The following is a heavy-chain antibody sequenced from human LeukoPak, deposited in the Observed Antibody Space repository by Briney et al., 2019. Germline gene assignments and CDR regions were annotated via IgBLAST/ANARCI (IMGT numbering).Heavy chain of an antibody. V-gene: IGHV3-11*04. CDR2: ISSSGSTI. Sequence: GGSLRLSCAASGFTVSSNYMSWVRQAPGKGLEWVSYISSSGSTIYYADSVKGRFTISRDNAKNSLYLQMNSLRAEDTAVYYCARKGYDSSGYYYGWFDPWGQGTLVTVSS. CDR1: GFTVSSNY. CDR3: ARKGYDSSGYYYGWFDP. D-gene: IGHD3-22*01. J-gene: IGHJ5*02.